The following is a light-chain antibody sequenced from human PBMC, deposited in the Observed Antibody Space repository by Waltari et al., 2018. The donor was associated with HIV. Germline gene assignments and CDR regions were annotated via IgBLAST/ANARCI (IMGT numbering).Light chain of an antibody. CDR2: RND. CDR1: ASNIALTY. CDR3: SSWDDSLSGWL. V-gene: IGLV1-47*01. Sequence: QSVLTQSPSVSGTPGQRVTISCSGSASNIALTYVYLYQQVPGAAPKLLIYRNDQRPSGVPERFSGSKSGTSASLAISGLRSDDEADYYCSSWDDSLSGWLFGGGTKLTVL. J-gene: IGLJ2*01.